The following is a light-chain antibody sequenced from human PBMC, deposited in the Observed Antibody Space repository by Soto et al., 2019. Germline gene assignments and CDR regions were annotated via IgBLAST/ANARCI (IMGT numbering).Light chain of an antibody. CDR1: QSVYNN. J-gene: IGKJ4*01. V-gene: IGKV3-15*01. CDR2: STS. CDR3: QQYNDWPLT. Sequence: ETGMTQSPATLSVSPGERATLSCRASQSVYNNLAWYQQKPGQAPRLLIYSTSTRATGIPARFSGSGSGTEFTLTISSLQSEDFAVYYCQQYNDWPLTFGGGTKVEIK.